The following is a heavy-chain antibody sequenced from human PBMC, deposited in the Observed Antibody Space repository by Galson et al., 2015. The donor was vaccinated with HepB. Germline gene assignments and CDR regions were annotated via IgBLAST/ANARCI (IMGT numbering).Heavy chain of an antibody. CDR3: ARDPRAMVRGVIGMDV. CDR1: GFTFDDYA. CDR2: IYSGGST. J-gene: IGHJ6*02. V-gene: IGHV3-66*01. Sequence: SLRLSCAASGFTFDDYAMHWVRQAPGKGLEWVSVIYSGGSTYYADSVRGRFTISRDSSKNTLYLQMNSLRVEDTAVYHCARDPRAMVRGVIGMDVWGQGTTVTVSS. D-gene: IGHD3-10*01.